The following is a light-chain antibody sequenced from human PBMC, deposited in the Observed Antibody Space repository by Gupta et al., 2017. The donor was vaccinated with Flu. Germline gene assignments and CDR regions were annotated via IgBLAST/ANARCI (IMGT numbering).Light chain of an antibody. CDR1: SSDVGNYNL. Sequence: ITISGTGTSSDVGNYNLVSWFQQHPGKAPKLIIYEVAKRPSGVSNRFSGSKSGNTASLTISGLQAEDEGDYYCCSYADSRTFVFGTGTKVTV. J-gene: IGLJ1*01. CDR3: CSYADSRTFV. CDR2: EVA. V-gene: IGLV2-23*02.